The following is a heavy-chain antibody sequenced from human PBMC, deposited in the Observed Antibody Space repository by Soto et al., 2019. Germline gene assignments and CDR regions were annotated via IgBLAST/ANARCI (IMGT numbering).Heavy chain of an antibody. Sequence: QVQLVQSGAEVKNPGSSVKVSCKASGGTLSDYAVSWVRQARGQGLEWMGGIVPTVDSANYAQKFQGRLTIAADESTSTANMELSSLTSADTAIYYCAVAAVREVLTEQSSGMAVWGQGTTVTVSS. CDR1: GGTLSDYA. J-gene: IGHJ6*02. D-gene: IGHD3-10*01. CDR2: IVPTVDSA. CDR3: AVAAVREVLTEQSSGMAV. V-gene: IGHV1-69*01.